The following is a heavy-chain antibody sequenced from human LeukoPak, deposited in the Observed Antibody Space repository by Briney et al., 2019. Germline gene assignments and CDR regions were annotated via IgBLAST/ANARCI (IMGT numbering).Heavy chain of an antibody. D-gene: IGHD2/OR15-2a*01. CDR1: GGSISSYY. CDR2: ISDIGSI. CDR3: AGHHPRNTVDF. J-gene: IGHJ4*02. V-gene: IGHV4-59*08. Sequence: SETLSLTCTVSGGSISSYYWSWIRQPPGKGLEWIAYISDIGSINYNPSLKSRVTISLDTSKNQFSLKLSSVTAADTPVYYCAGHHPRNTVDFWGQGTLVTVSS.